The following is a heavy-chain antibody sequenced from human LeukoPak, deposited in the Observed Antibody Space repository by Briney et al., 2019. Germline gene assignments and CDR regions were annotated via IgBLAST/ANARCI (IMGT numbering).Heavy chain of an antibody. CDR3: ARFGESSLGY. CDR1: GGTFSSYA. CDR2: IIPILGIA. V-gene: IGHV1-69*10. J-gene: IGHJ4*02. D-gene: IGHD3-10*01. Sequence: ASVKVSCKASGGTFSSYAISWVRQAPGQGLEWMGGIIPILGIANYAQKFQGRVTITADKSTSTAYMELSSLRSEDTAVYYCARFGESSLGYWGQGTLVTVSS.